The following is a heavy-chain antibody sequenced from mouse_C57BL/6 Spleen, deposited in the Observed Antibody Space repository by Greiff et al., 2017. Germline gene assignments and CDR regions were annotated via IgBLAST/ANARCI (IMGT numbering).Heavy chain of an antibody. D-gene: IGHD3-2*02. J-gene: IGHJ3*01. CDR2: IDPSDSYT. CDR3: ARQSDSSGHPFAY. Sequence: QVQLQQPGAELVMPGASVKLSCKASGYTFTSYWMHWVKQRPGQGLEWIGEIDPSDSYTNYNQKFKGKYTLTVDKSSSTAYMQLSRLTAEDSAVYYCARQSDSSGHPFAYWGQGTLVTVSA. CDR1: GYTFTSYW. V-gene: IGHV1-69*01.